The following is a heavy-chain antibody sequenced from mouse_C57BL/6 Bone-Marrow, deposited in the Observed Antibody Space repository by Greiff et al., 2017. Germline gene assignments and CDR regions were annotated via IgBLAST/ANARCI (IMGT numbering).Heavy chain of an antibody. Sequence: QVQLQQPGAELVKPGASVKLSCKASGYTFTSYWMPWVTQRPGQGLEWIGMIHPNSGSTNYNEKFKSKATLTVDKSSSTAYMQLSSLTSEDSAVYYCARRRIYYDYDDAMDYWGQGTSVTVSS. D-gene: IGHD2-4*01. CDR2: IHPNSGST. CDR3: ARRRIYYDYDDAMDY. V-gene: IGHV1-64*01. CDR1: GYTFTSYW. J-gene: IGHJ4*01.